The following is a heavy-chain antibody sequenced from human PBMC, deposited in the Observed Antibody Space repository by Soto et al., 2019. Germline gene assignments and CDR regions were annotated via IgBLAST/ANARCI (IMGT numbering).Heavy chain of an antibody. D-gene: IGHD6-13*01. CDR1: GFSFSPAW. J-gene: IGHJ6*02. Sequence: EVQLVESGGGLVTPGGSLRLSGTGTGFSFSPAWMNWVRQAPGKGLEWVGRMKSYRGGGTTDYAATVQGRFTISRDDSNNTLYLQMNSLKFEDTALYFCIWQQDFYYGKAVWGQGTTVTVSS. V-gene: IGHV3-15*07. CDR3: IWQQDFYYGKAV. CDR2: MKSYRGGGTT.